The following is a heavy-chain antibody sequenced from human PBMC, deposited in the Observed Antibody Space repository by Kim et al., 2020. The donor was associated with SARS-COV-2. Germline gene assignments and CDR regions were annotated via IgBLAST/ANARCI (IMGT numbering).Heavy chain of an antibody. CDR1: DASSKTYV. CDR2: INHSGRP. Sequence: SETLSLTCAVSDASSKTYVWTWIRQSPGKGLDWIGEINHSGRPTYNPSLEGRVTISIDTSQNQFSLWLTYLTAADTAIYYCARLRATLINYYASGGGRFGPASNGLDVWREGTTVTVSS. D-gene: IGHD3-10*01. J-gene: IGHJ6*04. V-gene: IGHV4-34*01. CDR3: ARLRATLINYYASGGGRFGPASNGLDV.